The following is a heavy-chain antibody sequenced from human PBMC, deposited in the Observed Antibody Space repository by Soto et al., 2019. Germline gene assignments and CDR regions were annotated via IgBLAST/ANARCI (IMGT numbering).Heavy chain of an antibody. V-gene: IGHV3-11*04. CDR1: GFIFSDYY. J-gene: IGHJ6*02. CDR2: ISSYGDRI. D-gene: IGHD1-1*01. CDR3: ARGRWNHYYGMDV. Sequence: PGGSLRLSCAASGFIFSDYYMSWIRQAPGEGLEWISYISSYGDRIYYVDSVKGRFTISRDNAKNSLYLQMNSLRAEDTAVYYCARGRWNHYYGMDVWGQGTTVTVSS.